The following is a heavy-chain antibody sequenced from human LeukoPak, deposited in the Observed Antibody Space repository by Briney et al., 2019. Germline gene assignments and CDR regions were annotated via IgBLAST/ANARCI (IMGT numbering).Heavy chain of an antibody. V-gene: IGHV4-39*01. CDR1: GGSISSSNSY. CDR2: IYYSGST. J-gene: IGHJ4*02. D-gene: IGHD6-19*01. CDR3: ARHPGYSSGLY. Sequence: ETLSLTCSVSGGSISSSNSYWGWLRQPPGKGLEWIGSIYYSGSTYYKPSLKSRVTISVDTSKNQFSLSLSSVTAADTAVHYCARHPGYSSGLYWGQGTLVTVSS.